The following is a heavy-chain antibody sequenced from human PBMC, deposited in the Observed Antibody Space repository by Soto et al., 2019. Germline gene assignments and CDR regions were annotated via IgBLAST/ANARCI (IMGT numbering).Heavy chain of an antibody. CDR1: GFTISIYA. Sequence: QVQLVGSRGGVVQPGTSLRLSCAASGFTISIYAMHWVRQAPEKGLEWVAVISSAGTNKNHADSVRGRFSISRDNSNNMLHLQMDNMRVDDTAVYYCVRSNSEAGWGQFDYWGQGTLVTVSS. V-gene: IGHV3-30-3*01. CDR2: ISSAGTNK. D-gene: IGHD3-16*01. CDR3: VRSNSEAGWGQFDY. J-gene: IGHJ4*02.